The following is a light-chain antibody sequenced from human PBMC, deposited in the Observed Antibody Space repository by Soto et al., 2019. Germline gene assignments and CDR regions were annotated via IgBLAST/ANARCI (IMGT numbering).Light chain of an antibody. V-gene: IGLV4-69*01. Sequence: QPVLTQSPSASASLGASVKLTCTLSSGHSSYAIAWHQQQPEKGPRYLMKLNSDGSHNKGDGIPDRFSGSSSGSERYLTISRLQSEDEADYYCQTWGSGIRVVFGGGTKLTVL. J-gene: IGLJ2*01. CDR3: QTWGSGIRVV. CDR2: LNSDGSH. CDR1: SGHSSYA.